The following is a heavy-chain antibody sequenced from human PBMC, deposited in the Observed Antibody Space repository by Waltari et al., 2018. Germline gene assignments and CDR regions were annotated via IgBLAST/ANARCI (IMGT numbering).Heavy chain of an antibody. CDR3: ARDNRGPNYSDAFDI. J-gene: IGHJ3*02. Sequence: QLQLQESGPGLVKPSETLSLTCTVSGGSIISSSYYWGWIRQPPGKGLEWIGSIYYSGSTYYNPSLKSRVTISVDTSKNQFSLKLSSVTAADTAVYYCARDNRGPNYSDAFDIWGQGTMVTVSS. CDR1: GGSIISSSYY. CDR2: IYYSGST. D-gene: IGHD3-10*01. V-gene: IGHV4-39*07.